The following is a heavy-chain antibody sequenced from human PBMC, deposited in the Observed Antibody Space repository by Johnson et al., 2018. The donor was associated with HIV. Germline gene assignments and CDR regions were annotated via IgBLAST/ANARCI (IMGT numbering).Heavy chain of an antibody. CDR2: ISYDGSNK. D-gene: IGHD1-26*01. CDR1: GFTFSSYA. J-gene: IGHJ3*02. Sequence: QVQLLESGGGLVQPGGSLRLSCAASGFTFSSYAMHCVRQAPGKGLEWVAVISYDGSNKYYADSVKGRFTISRDNSKNTLYLQMNSLRAEDTAVYYCAKGEELQADYDAFDIWGQGTMVTVSS. CDR3: AKGEELQADYDAFDI. V-gene: IGHV3-30-3*01.